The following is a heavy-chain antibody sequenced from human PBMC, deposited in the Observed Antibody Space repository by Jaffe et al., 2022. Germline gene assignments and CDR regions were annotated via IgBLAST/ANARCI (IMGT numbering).Heavy chain of an antibody. CDR2: IRPDGSNK. CDR1: GFTFSDYG. D-gene: IGHD6-25*01. V-gene: IGHV3-30*02. CDR3: AKQLLSGYKHHNFYMDV. J-gene: IGHJ6*03. Sequence: QVQLVESGGGVVQPGGSLRLSCAASGFTFSDYGIHWVRQAPGKGLEWVAYIRPDGSNKYYTDSVKGRFSISRDNSKNTLFLQMNSLRGEDAAMYYCAKQLLSGYKHHNFYMDVWGKGTSVAVSS.